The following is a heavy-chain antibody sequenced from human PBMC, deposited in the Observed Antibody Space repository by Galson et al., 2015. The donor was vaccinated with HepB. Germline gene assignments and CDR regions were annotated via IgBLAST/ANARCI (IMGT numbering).Heavy chain of an antibody. D-gene: IGHD2-15*01. CDR2: ISAYNQDT. CDR1: GYTFSTYS. J-gene: IGHJ5*02. V-gene: IGHV1-18*01. CDR3: ARGALVAVVDATQNNWFAP. Sequence: SVKVSCKASGYTFSTYSITWVRQAPGQGLEWVGWISAYNQDTNYAQHLQGGVTMTTDTSTSTAYMELRSLRSDDTAVYYCARGALVAVVDATQNNWFAPWGQGTLITVSS.